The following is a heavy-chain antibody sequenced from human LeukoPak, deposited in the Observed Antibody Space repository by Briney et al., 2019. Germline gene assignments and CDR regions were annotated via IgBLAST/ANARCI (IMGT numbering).Heavy chain of an antibody. V-gene: IGHV4-61*02. CDR3: ARAPYDFWSGYYHSGPYYFDY. J-gene: IGHJ4*02. Sequence: SQTLSLTCTVSGGSISSGSYYWSWIRQPAGKGLEWIGRIYTSGSTNYNPSLKSRVTISVDTSKNQFSLKLSSVTAADTAVYYCARAPYDFWSGYYHSGPYYFDYWGQGTLVTVSS. CDR1: GGSISSGSYY. CDR2: IYTSGST. D-gene: IGHD3-3*01.